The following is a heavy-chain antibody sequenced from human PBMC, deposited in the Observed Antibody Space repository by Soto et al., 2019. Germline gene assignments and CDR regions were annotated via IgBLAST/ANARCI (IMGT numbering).Heavy chain of an antibody. CDR3: ARAYYDTKGYSLDP. CDR1: GGSISSYF. CDR2: ILYSGST. D-gene: IGHD3-16*01. J-gene: IGHJ5*02. V-gene: IGHV4-59*01. Sequence: PSETLSLTCTVSGGSISSYFWSWIRQPPGKGLEWIGYILYSGSTNSNXXXXXXXXXXXXTXXXQFSLRLSSVTAADTAVYYCARAYYDTKGYSLDPWGLGTLVTVSS.